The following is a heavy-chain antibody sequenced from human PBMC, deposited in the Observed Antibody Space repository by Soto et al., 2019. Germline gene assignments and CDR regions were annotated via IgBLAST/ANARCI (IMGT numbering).Heavy chain of an antibody. CDR3: ARNDKSGLDY. CDR2: INPSCGST. CDR1: RYTFPSYY. Sequence: SVQVSCKASRYTFPSYYMHWVRQAPGQGLEWMGFINPSCGSTSYAQRFQGRVTMTRDTSTRTVYMELSSLRSEDTAVYYCARNDKSGLDYWGQGTLVTVYS. V-gene: IGHV1-46*01. J-gene: IGHJ4*02. D-gene: IGHD1-1*01.